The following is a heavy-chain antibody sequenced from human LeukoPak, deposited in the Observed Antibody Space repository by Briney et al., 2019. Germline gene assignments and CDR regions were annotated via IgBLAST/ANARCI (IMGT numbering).Heavy chain of an antibody. CDR1: GFTVSSNY. V-gene: IGHV3-53*01. CDR2: IYSGGST. Sequence: GGSLRLSCAASGFTVSSNYMSWVPQAPGKGREWVSVIYSGGSTYYADPVKGRFTISRDNSKNTLYLQMNSLRAEDTAVYYCARVSGGAKGSWGQGTLVTVSS. D-gene: IGHD1-26*01. CDR3: ARVSGGAKGS. J-gene: IGHJ4*02.